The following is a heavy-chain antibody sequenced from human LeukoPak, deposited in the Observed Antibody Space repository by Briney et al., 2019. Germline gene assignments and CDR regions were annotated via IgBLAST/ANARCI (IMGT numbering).Heavy chain of an antibody. CDR2: ISDTGNT. Sequence: GGSLRLSCAASGFTLSSYAMSWVRQAPGKGLEWVSAISDTGNTYHADSVKGRFTISRDNAKNSLYLQMNSLRAEDTAVYYCARHVVGVGFDYWGQGTLVTVSS. D-gene: IGHD3-22*01. V-gene: IGHV3-23*01. CDR3: ARHVVGVGFDY. CDR1: GFTLSSYA. J-gene: IGHJ4*02.